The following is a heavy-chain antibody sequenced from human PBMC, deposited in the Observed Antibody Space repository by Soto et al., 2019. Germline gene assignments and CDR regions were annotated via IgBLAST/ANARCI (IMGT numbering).Heavy chain of an antibody. J-gene: IGHJ6*02. Sequence: SETLSLTCTVSGGSISSGGYYWSWIRQHPGKGLEWIGYIYYSGSTYYNPSLKSRVTISVDTSKNQFSLKLSSVTAADTAVYYCAITGTTPYYYGMDVWGQGTTVTVSS. V-gene: IGHV4-31*03. CDR3: AITGTTPYYYGMDV. CDR1: GGSISSGGYY. CDR2: IYYSGST. D-gene: IGHD1-7*01.